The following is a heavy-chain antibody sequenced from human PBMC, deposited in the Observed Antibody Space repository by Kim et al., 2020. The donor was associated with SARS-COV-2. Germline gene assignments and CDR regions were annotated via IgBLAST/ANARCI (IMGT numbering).Heavy chain of an antibody. Sequence: KYTPSLKGRVTISVDTSKNPFSLKLSSGTPADTAVYYCARGNYQLLSYNYWGQGTLVTVSS. CDR3: ARGNYQLLSYNY. V-gene: IGHV4-34*01. J-gene: IGHJ4*02. D-gene: IGHD2-2*01.